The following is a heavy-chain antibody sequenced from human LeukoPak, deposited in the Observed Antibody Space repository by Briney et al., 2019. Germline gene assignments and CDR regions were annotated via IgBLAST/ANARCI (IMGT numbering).Heavy chain of an antibody. CDR3: ARDLSGYCSRISCYGQYYYYMDV. V-gene: IGHV4-39*07. CDR2: MYYSGRT. CDR1: GGSIISTSYY. Sequence: PSETLSLTCTVSGGSIISTSYYWGWIRQPPGKGLEWIGSMYYSGRTYYNPSLKSRVTISVDTSKNHLSLNLSSVTAADTAVYYCARDLSGYCSRISCYGQYYYYMDVWGKGTTVTVSS. J-gene: IGHJ6*03. D-gene: IGHD2-2*01.